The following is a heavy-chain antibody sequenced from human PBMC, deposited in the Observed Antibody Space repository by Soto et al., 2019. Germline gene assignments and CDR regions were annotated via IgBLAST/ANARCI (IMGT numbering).Heavy chain of an antibody. V-gene: IGHV3-23*01. CDR2: ISGGLSTT. D-gene: IGHD3-3*01. CDR3: AKDSGLPRFGTLIHALDL. J-gene: IGHJ3*01. Sequence: EMLLLESGGGLGRPGGSLRLSCAASGFSITDFAISWVRLAPRKGLEWVATISGGLSTTFYADSVKGRFTISRDTSSNPLYLQLNSLRDEDAAMYYCAKDSGLPRFGTLIHALDLWGQATMVTVSP. CDR1: GFSITDFA.